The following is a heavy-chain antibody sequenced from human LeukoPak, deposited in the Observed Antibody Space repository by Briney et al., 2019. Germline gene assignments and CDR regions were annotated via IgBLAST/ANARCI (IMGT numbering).Heavy chain of an antibody. CDR3: ARRGIVVVPAARDYYYYYMDV. Sequence: ASVKVSCKASGYTFTSYGISWVRQAPGQGLEWMGWISAYNGNTNYAQKLQGRVTMTRDTSTSTVYMELSSLRSEDTAVYYCARRGIVVVPAARDYYYYYMDVWGKGTTVTVSS. J-gene: IGHJ6*03. V-gene: IGHV1-18*01. CDR1: GYTFTSYG. D-gene: IGHD2-2*01. CDR2: ISAYNGNT.